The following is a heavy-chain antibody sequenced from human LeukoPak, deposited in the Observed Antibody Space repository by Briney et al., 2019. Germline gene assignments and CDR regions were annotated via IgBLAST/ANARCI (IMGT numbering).Heavy chain of an antibody. V-gene: IGHV4-34*01. Sequence: SETLSLTCAVYNGSLSEYYWSWIRQPPGKGLEWIGEINHSGSTTYNPSLQSRVTMSVDTSKNQFSLEVSSVTAADTAVYYCAGWNAHYHFFDYWVPGIPLNVSS. CDR1: NGSLSEYY. D-gene: IGHD4/OR15-4a*01. J-gene: IGHJ4*02. CDR2: INHSGST. CDR3: AGWNAHYHFFDY.